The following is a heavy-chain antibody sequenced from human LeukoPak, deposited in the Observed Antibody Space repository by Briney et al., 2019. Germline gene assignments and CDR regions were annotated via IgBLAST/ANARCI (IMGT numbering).Heavy chain of an antibody. J-gene: IGHJ5*02. CDR2: IYYSGST. Sequence: PSPSHSLTCPVSGRSIGSGGYSSGWIRQPPGKGLEWIGYIYYSGSTYYNASRKSRVTISVDTSKNQFSLKLSSVTAADTAVYYCARVLVVVNYLDLWGQGTLVTVSS. D-gene: IGHD3-22*01. CDR1: GRSIGSGGYS. V-gene: IGHV4-30-4*07. CDR3: ARVLVVVNYLDL.